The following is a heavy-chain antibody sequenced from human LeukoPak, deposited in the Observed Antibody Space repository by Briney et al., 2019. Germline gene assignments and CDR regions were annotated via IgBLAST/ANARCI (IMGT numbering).Heavy chain of an antibody. V-gene: IGHV3-9*01. J-gene: IGHJ4*02. CDR1: GFTFDDYA. D-gene: IGHD4-17*01. CDR2: ISWNSGSL. CDR3: ARGYGDIGY. Sequence: GGSLRLSCAASGFTFDDYAMHWVRQAPGKGLEWVSGISWNSGSLGYLDSVKGRFTISRDNAKNSLYLQMNSLRAEDTAVYYCARGYGDIGYWGQGTLVTVSS.